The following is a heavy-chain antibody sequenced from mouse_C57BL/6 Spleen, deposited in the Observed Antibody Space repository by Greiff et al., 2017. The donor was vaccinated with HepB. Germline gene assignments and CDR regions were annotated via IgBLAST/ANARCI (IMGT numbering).Heavy chain of an antibody. CDR1: GYTFTDYE. V-gene: IGHV1-15*01. Sequence: QLQQSGAELVRPGASVTLSCKASGYTFTDYEMHWVKQTPVHGLEWIGAIDPETGGTAYNQKFKGKAILTADKSSSTAYMELRSLTSEDSAVYYCTRLRDYDDYAMDYWGQGTSVTVSS. D-gene: IGHD2-4*01. J-gene: IGHJ4*01. CDR2: IDPETGGT. CDR3: TRLRDYDDYAMDY.